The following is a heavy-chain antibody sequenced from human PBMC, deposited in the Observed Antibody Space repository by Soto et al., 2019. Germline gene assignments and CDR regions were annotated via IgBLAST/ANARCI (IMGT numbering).Heavy chain of an antibody. D-gene: IGHD3-3*01. CDR1: GLTFNTYP. Sequence: GGSLRLSCAASGLTFNTYPMHWVRQAPGKGLEWVAVVSHDGTKKYYGDSVKGRFTISRDNSKDTLFLQINSLSGDDTAVYYCASGLYYDFWSGLDHWGQGTLVTVSS. CDR3: ASGLYYDFWSGLDH. J-gene: IGHJ4*02. V-gene: IGHV3-30-3*01. CDR2: VSHDGTKK.